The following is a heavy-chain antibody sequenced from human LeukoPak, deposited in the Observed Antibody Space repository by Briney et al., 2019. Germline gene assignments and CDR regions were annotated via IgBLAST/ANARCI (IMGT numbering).Heavy chain of an antibody. CDR3: ATYYYDSGGFHFHH. J-gene: IGHJ1*01. Sequence: GGSLRLSCAASGFTFRSYGMHWVRQAPGKGLEYVSAISSNGGRTYYANSVRGRFTISRDNSRNTLYLQMGSLRAEDMAAYYCATYYYDSGGFHFHHWGQGTLVTVSS. D-gene: IGHD3-22*01. CDR2: ISSNGGRT. CDR1: GFTFRSYG. V-gene: IGHV3-64*01.